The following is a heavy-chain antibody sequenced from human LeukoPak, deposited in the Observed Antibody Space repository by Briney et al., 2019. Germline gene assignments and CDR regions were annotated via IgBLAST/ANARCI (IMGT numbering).Heavy chain of an antibody. CDR2: IYYSGST. D-gene: IGHD3-10*01. V-gene: IGHV4-59*01. CDR3: ARVEEGYGSGRRENYFYYYMDV. CDR1: GGSISSYY. J-gene: IGHJ6*03. Sequence: SETLSLTCTVSGGSISSYYWSWIRQPPGKGLEWIGYIYYSGSTNYNPSLKSRVTISVDTSKNQFSLKLSSVTAADTAVYYCARVEEGYGSGRRENYFYYYMDVWGKGATVTISS.